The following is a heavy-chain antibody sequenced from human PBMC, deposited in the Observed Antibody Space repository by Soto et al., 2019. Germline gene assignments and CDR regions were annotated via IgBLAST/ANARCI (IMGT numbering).Heavy chain of an antibody. V-gene: IGHV1-69*12. CDR2: IIPIFGTA. J-gene: IGHJ3*02. CDR3: ARDPGYYGSSGPTTDAFDI. D-gene: IGHD3-22*01. Sequence: QVQLVQSGAEVKKPGSSVKVSCKASGGTFSSYAISWVRQAPGQGLEWMGGIIPIFGTANYAQKFQGRVTITADESACTADMELSSLRSEDTAVDYCARDPGYYGSSGPTTDAFDIWGQGTMVTVSS. CDR1: GGTFSSYA.